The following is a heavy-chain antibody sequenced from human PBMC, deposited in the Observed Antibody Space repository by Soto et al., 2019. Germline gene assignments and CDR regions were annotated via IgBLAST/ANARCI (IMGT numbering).Heavy chain of an antibody. V-gene: IGHV3-23*01. Sequence: GGSLRLSCAASGFSFSNHAMSWVRQAPGKGLEWVSGISSGSGGSTYYADSVKGRFTISRDNSKNTLYLQMNSLKTEDTAVYYCTTGLGIVVVPAANDAFDIWGQGTMVTVSS. CDR2: ISSGSGGST. D-gene: IGHD2-2*03. J-gene: IGHJ3*02. CDR3: TTGLGIVVVPAANDAFDI. CDR1: GFSFSNHA.